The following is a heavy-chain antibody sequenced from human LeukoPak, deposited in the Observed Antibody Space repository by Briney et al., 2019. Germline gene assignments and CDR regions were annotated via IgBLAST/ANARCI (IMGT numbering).Heavy chain of an antibody. Sequence: SETLSLTCAVYGGSFSGYYWSWVRQPPGKGLEWIGEINHSGSTNYNPSLKSRVTISVDTSENQFSLKLSSVTAADTAVYYCARSLPNPRFLEWLPKDYWGQGTLVTVSS. CDR2: INHSGST. J-gene: IGHJ4*02. V-gene: IGHV4-34*01. CDR1: GGSFSGYY. CDR3: ARSLPNPRFLEWLPKDY. D-gene: IGHD3-3*01.